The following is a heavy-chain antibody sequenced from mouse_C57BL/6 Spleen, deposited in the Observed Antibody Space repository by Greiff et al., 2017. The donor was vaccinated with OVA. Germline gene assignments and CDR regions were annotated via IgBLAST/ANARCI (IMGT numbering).Heavy chain of an antibody. V-gene: IGHV1-80*01. CDR1: GYAFSSYW. J-gene: IGHJ2*01. CDR2: IYPGDGDT. CDR3: AREPTVVATGFDY. Sequence: QVQLKESGAELVKPGASVKISCKASGYAFSSYWMNWVKQRPGKGLEWIGQIYPGDGDTNYNGKFKGKATLTADKSSSTAYMQLSSLTSEDSAVYFCAREPTVVATGFDYWGKGTTLTVSS. D-gene: IGHD1-1*01.